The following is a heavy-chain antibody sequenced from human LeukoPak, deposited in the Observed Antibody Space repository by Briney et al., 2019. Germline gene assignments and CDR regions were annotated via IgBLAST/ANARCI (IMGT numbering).Heavy chain of an antibody. CDR2: INHSGST. D-gene: IGHD2-2*01. Sequence: SETLSFTCAVYGGSFSGYYWSWIRQPPGKGLEWIGEINHSGSTNYNPSLKSRVTISVDTSKNQFSLKLSSVTAADTAVYYCARGRGYCSSTSCLPYYFDYWGQGTLVTVSS. CDR1: GGSFSGYY. J-gene: IGHJ4*02. V-gene: IGHV4-34*01. CDR3: ARGRGYCSSTSCLPYYFDY.